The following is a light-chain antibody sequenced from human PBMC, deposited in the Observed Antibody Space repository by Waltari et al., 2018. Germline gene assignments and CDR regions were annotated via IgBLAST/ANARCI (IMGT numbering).Light chain of an antibody. Sequence: DIQMTQSPSSLSASVGDRVTITCQASQDISNYLNWYQQKPGKAPKLLIYDASNLETGVPSRFSGSGSGTEFTFTISSLQSEDIATYYCQQYDNLYTFGQGTKLEIK. CDR1: QDISNY. J-gene: IGKJ2*01. V-gene: IGKV1-33*01. CDR2: DAS. CDR3: QQYDNLYT.